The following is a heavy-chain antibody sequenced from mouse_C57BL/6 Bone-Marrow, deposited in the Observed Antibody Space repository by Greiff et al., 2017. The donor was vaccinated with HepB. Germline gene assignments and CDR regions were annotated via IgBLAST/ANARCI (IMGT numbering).Heavy chain of an antibody. J-gene: IGHJ3*01. Sequence: QVQLQQPGAELVKPGASVKLSCKASGYTFTSYWMHWVKQRPRQGLEWIGMIHPNSGSTNYNEKFKSKATLTVDKSSSTAYMQLSSLTSEDSAVYYCARRRLRSLAYWGQGTLVTVSA. CDR1: GYTFTSYW. D-gene: IGHD2-4*01. CDR3: ARRRLRSLAY. CDR2: IHPNSGST. V-gene: IGHV1-64*01.